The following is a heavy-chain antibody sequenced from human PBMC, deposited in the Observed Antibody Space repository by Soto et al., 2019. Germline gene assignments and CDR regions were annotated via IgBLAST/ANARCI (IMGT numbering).Heavy chain of an antibody. CDR1: GDSISDYY. J-gene: IGHJ4*02. CDR2: IFPGGST. Sequence: SETLSLTCTVSGDSISDYYWTWIRQPAGKGLEWIGRIFPGGSTNYNPSLKSRVTMSVDTSRNQFSLKLSSVTAADTAFYYCARDQGVAAAINYWGQGTLVTVYS. D-gene: IGHD6-13*01. CDR3: ARDQGVAAAINY. V-gene: IGHV4-4*07.